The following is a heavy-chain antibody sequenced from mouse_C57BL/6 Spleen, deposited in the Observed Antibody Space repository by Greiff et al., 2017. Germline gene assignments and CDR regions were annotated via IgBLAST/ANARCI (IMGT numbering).Heavy chain of an antibody. J-gene: IGHJ4*01. V-gene: IGHV1-82*01. CDR2: IYPGDGDT. Sequence: QVQLQQSGPELVKPGASVKISCKASGYAFSSSWMNWVKQRPGKGLEWIGRIYPGDGDTNYKGKFKGKATLTADKSSITAYMQLSSLTSEDSAVYFCAREEYYYGSSYGAMDYWGQGTSVTVSS. CDR1: GYAFSSSW. CDR3: AREEYYYGSSYGAMDY. D-gene: IGHD1-1*01.